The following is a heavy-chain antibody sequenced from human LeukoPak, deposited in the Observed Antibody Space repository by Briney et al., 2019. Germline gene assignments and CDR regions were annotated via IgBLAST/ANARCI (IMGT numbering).Heavy chain of an antibody. CDR1: GFSFSDHY. Sequence: GGSLRLSCAASGFSFSDHYMAWIRQAPGKWLEWVSSITSSSSYIYYADSVKGRFTISRDNAKNSLYLQMNSLRAEDTAVYYCARDPNHWGQGTLVTVSS. CDR3: ARDPNH. CDR2: ITSSSSYI. J-gene: IGHJ5*02. V-gene: IGHV3-11*06.